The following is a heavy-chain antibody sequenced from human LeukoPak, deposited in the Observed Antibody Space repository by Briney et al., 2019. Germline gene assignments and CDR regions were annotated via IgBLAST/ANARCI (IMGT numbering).Heavy chain of an antibody. V-gene: IGHV4-34*01. CDR3: ARARSYQLLPHPFDP. D-gene: IGHD2-2*01. CDR1: GGSFSGYY. CDR2: INHSGST. Sequence: SETLSLTCAVYGGSFSGYYWSWIRQPPGKGLEWIREINHSGSTNYNPSLKSRVTISVDTSKNQFSLKLSSVTAADTAVYYCARARSYQLLPHPFDPWGQGTLVTVSS. J-gene: IGHJ5*02.